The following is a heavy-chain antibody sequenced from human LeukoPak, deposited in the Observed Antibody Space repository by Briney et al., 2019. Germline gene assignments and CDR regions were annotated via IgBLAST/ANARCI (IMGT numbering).Heavy chain of an antibody. CDR3: AKALTGTLDY. Sequence: PGGSLRLSCAASGFTFSSYAMHWVRQAPGKGLEWVAFIRYDGSNKYYADSVKGRFTISRDNSKNTLYLQMNSLRAGDTAVYYCAKALTGTLDYWGQGTLVTVSS. J-gene: IGHJ4*02. V-gene: IGHV3-30*02. CDR2: IRYDGSNK. D-gene: IGHD1-20*01. CDR1: GFTFSSYA.